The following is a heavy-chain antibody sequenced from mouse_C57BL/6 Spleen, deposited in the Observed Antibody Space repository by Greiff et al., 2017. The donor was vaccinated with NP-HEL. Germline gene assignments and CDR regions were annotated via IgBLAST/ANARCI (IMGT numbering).Heavy chain of an antibody. CDR3: ARQEDWYFDF. V-gene: IGHV5-6*01. Sequence: EVNVVESGGDLVKPGGSLKLSCAASGFNFSSYGMSWVRQTPDKRLEWVATISSGGSYTYYPDSVKGRFTISRDNAKNTLYLQMSSLKSEDTAMSYCARQEDWYFDFCRTGTTVTVSS. CDR2: ISSGGSYT. J-gene: IGHJ1*03. CDR1: GFNFSSYG.